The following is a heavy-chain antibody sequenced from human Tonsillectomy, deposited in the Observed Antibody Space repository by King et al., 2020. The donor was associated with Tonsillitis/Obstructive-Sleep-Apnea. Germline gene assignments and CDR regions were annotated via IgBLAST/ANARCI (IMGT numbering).Heavy chain of an antibody. CDR2: ISYDGSNK. D-gene: IGHD5-18*01. J-gene: IGHJ6*02. CDR1: GFTFSSYA. Sequence: VQPVESGGGVVQPVRSLRLSCAASGFTFSSYAMHWVRQAPGKGLEWVAVISYDGSNKYYADSVKGRFTISRDNSKNTLYLQMNSLRAEDTAVYYCARDPNTAMVFGYYYYGMDVWGQGTTVTVSS. CDR3: ARDPNTAMVFGYYYYGMDV. V-gene: IGHV3-30*04.